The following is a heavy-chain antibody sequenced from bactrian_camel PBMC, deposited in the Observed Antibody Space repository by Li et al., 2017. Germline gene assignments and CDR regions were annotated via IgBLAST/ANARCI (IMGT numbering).Heavy chain of an antibody. CDR2: IRAGGDKI. Sequence: VQLVESGGGLVQPGGSLRLSCAASGFTFSSYDMNWVRQKPGKDLEWLASIRAGGDKINYADSVKGRFTITRDNAANMLYLQMNNLKTEDTAMYYCAAGRNAGLGRGLGTQVTVS. CDR1: GFTFSSYD. V-gene: IGHV3S40*01. D-gene: IGHD5*01. J-gene: IGHJ4*01.